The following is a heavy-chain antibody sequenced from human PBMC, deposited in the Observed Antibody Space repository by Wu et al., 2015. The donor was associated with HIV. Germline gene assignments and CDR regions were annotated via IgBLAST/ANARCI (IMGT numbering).Heavy chain of an antibody. CDR3: ARVFAGRGSELTT. V-gene: IGHV1-46*01. CDR2: VNCNTGNT. D-gene: IGHD4-17*01. Sequence: QVQLVQSGAEVKKPGASVKITCKTSGYKFTTYYMHWVRQAPGQGLEWMGLVNCNTGNTRYAQNFQGRVIMTRDTSTNTVYMDVNSLTSEDTAIYYCARVFAGRGSELTTWGQGTLVTVSS. J-gene: IGHJ4*02. CDR1: GYKFTTYY.